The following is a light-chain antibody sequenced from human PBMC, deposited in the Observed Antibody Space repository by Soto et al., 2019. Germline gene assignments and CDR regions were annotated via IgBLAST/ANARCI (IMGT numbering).Light chain of an antibody. J-gene: IGLJ2*01. CDR1: SSDVGGYNY. CDR3: SSYTISSTVV. CDR2: DVS. V-gene: IGLV2-14*01. Sequence: QSALTQPASVSGSPGPSITMSCTGTSSDVGGYNYVSWYQQHPGKVPKLIIYDVSNRPSGVSNRFSGSKSGNTASLTISGLQAEDEADYYCSSYTISSTVVFGGGTKLTVL.